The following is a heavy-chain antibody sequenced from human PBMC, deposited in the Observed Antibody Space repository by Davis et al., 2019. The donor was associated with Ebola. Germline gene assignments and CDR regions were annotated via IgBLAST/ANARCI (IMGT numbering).Heavy chain of an antibody. V-gene: IGHV3-23*01. D-gene: IGHD3-16*01. CDR2: ISGSGGST. CDR1: GFTFSSYA. J-gene: IGHJ4*02. CDR3: RGGPYYFDY. Sequence: GESLKISCAASGFTFSSYAMSWVRQAPGKGLEWVSAISGSGGSTYYADSVKGRFTISRDNSKNTLYLQMNSLRAEDTAVYYCRGGPYYFDYWGQGTLVTVSS.